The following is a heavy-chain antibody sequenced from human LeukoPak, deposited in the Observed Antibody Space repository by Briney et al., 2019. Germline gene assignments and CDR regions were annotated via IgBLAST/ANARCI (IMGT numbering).Heavy chain of an antibody. CDR2: IYTSGST. CDR3: ARGDVVVTAPFDP. D-gene: IGHD2-21*02. CDR1: GGSISSYY. Sequence: SETLSLTCTVSGGSISSYYWSRIRQPAGKGLEWIGRIYTSGSTNYNPSLKSRVTMSVDTSKNQFSLKLSSVTAADTAVYYCARGDVVVTAPFDPWGQGTLVTVSS. J-gene: IGHJ5*02. V-gene: IGHV4-4*07.